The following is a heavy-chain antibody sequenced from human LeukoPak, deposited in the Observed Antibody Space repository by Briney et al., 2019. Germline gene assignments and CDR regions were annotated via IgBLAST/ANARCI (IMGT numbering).Heavy chain of an antibody. Sequence: SETLSLTCTVSGGSISSSSYYWGWIRPPTGKGLGGIGSIYYSGSTYYNPSLKSPVTISVDTSKNHFSLKLSAVTAADTAVYYCARAGFTFCDYFGSFFDYWGQGTLVTVSS. CDR2: IYYSGST. J-gene: IGHJ4*02. CDR3: ARAGFTFCDYFGSFFDY. CDR1: GGSISSSSYY. D-gene: IGHD3-10*01. V-gene: IGHV4-39*07.